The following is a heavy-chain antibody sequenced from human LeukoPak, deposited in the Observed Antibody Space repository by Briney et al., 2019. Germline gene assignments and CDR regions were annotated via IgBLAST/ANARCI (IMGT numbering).Heavy chain of an antibody. J-gene: IGHJ4*02. CDR3: ARHETSADFDY. Sequence: SQTLSLTCAISGDSVSRNNVAWNWIRQSPSRGLEWLGRTYCRSKLFNDYAVSVKSRITINPDTSKNHFSLQLNSVTPEDTAVYYCARHETSADFDYWGQGTLVTVSS. CDR2: TYCRSKLFN. CDR1: GDSVSRNNVA. V-gene: IGHV6-1*01.